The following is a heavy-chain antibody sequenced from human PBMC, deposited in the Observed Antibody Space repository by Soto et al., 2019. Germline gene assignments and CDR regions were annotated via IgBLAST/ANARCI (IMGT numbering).Heavy chain of an antibody. Sequence: PGESLKISCKGSGYSFTSYWIGWVRQMPGKGLEWMGIIYPGDSDIRYSPSFQGQVTISADKSISTAYLQWSSLKASDTAMYYCASRDGPYGGNYDYYYYYGMDVWGQGTTVTVSS. V-gene: IGHV5-51*01. CDR2: IYPGDSDI. CDR1: GYSFTSYW. D-gene: IGHD4-17*01. J-gene: IGHJ6*02. CDR3: ASRDGPYGGNYDYYYYYGMDV.